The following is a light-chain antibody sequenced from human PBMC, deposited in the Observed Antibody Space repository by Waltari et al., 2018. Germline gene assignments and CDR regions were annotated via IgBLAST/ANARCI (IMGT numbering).Light chain of an antibody. V-gene: IGLV2-23*02. J-gene: IGLJ1*01. CDR1: SRDVGSYNL. CDR2: EVS. Sequence: QSALTQPASESGSPGQSITISCTGTSRDVGSYNLVSWYQQHPGKAPKLMIYEVSKRPSGVSNRFSGSKFGNTASLTISGLQAEDESDYYCCSYAGSNTYVFGTGTKVTVL. CDR3: CSYAGSNTYV.